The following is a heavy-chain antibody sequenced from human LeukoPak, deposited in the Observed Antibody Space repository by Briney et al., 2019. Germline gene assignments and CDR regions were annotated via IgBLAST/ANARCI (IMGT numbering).Heavy chain of an antibody. CDR3: ARSSGSYDGYYGVEV. CDR1: EFTFDDYV. CDR2: MSWTSGSI. V-gene: IGHV3-9*01. J-gene: IGHJ6*02. Sequence: GGSLRLSCGVSEFTFDDYVIHWVRQGPGKGLEWVAAMSWTSGSIAYADSVKGRFNIFRDNAQSSLYLQMNSLRAEDTAFYYCARSSGSYDGYYGVEVWGRGTTVIVSS. D-gene: IGHD3-22*01.